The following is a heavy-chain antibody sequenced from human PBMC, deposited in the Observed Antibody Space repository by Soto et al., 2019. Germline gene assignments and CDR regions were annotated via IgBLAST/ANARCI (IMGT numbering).Heavy chain of an antibody. CDR1: GFTFSSYA. V-gene: IGHV3-23*01. CDR3: AKTRTVVVVGETYDY. CDR2: ISGTGGST. Sequence: EVQLLESGGGLVQPGGSLRLSCAASGFTFSSYAMGWVRQAPGKGLEWVSTISGTGGSTYYADSVKGRFTISRDNSKNTLYVQMDSLRAEDTAVYYCAKTRTVVVVGETYDYWGQGTLVTVSS. J-gene: IGHJ4*02. D-gene: IGHD2-15*01.